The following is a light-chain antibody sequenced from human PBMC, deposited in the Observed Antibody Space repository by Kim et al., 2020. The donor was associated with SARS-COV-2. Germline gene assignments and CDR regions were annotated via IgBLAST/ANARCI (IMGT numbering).Light chain of an antibody. CDR2: DVS. V-gene: IGLV2-14*01. Sequence: QSALTQPASVSGSPGQSIAISCTGTSSDVGGYNYVSWYQQHPGKAPKLMIYDVSQRPSGVSNRFSGSKSGSTASLTISGLQTEDEADYYCSSYTSSTTRLYVFGTGTKVTVL. CDR1: SSDVGGYNY. CDR3: SSYTSSTTRLYV. J-gene: IGLJ1*01.